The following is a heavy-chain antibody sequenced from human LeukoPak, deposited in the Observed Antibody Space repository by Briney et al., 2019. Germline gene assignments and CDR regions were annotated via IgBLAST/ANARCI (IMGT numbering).Heavy chain of an antibody. CDR2: INPNSGGT. CDR3: ARVEEWEPQPFDY. D-gene: IGHD1-26*01. J-gene: IGHJ4*02. CDR1: GYTFTGYY. V-gene: IGHV1-2*02. Sequence: GASVKVSCKASGYTFTGYYMHWVRQAPGQGLEWMGWINPNSGGTNYAQKLQGRVIMTTDTSTSTAYMELRSLRSDDTAVYYCARVEEWEPQPFDYWGQGTLVTVSS.